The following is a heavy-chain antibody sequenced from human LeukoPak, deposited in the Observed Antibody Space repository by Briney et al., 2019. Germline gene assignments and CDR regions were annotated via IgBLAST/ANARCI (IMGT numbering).Heavy chain of an antibody. Sequence: GGSLRLSCAASGFTFSSYGMHWVRQAPGKGLEWVAVIWYDGSNKYYADSVKGRFTISRDNSKNTLYLQMNSPRAEDTAVYYCASGIQPDRYFDYWGQGTLVTVSS. CDR3: ASGIQPDRYFDY. D-gene: IGHD5-18*01. V-gene: IGHV3-33*01. CDR1: GFTFSSYG. J-gene: IGHJ4*02. CDR2: IWYDGSNK.